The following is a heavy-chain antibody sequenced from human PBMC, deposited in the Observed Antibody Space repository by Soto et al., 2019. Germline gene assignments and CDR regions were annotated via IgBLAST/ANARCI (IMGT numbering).Heavy chain of an antibody. D-gene: IGHD3-10*01. CDR2: VSSSSSYI. Sequence: EVQLVESGGGLVKPGGSLRLSCAASGFTFSGHTINWVRQAPGKGLEWVSSVSSSSSYIYYADSVKGRFTVSRDNAEKSLYLQMNRLRAADTAMYYCARCMGFDGSGYAFFDSWGQGTLVTVSS. J-gene: IGHJ4*02. V-gene: IGHV3-21*01. CDR3: ARCMGFDGSGYAFFDS. CDR1: GFTFSGHT.